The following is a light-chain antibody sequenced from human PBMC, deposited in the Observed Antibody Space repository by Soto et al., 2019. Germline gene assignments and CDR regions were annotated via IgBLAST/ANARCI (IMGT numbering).Light chain of an antibody. J-gene: IGKJ1*01. Sequence: DIVMTQSPLSLPVTPGEPASISCRSSQSLLHSNGYNYLDWYLQKPGQSPQLLIYLGSSRASGVPDRFSGSGSGTEFTLKISRVEAEDVGVYYCMQALQIPWTFGQGTKVEIK. V-gene: IGKV2-28*01. CDR2: LGS. CDR3: MQALQIPWT. CDR1: QSLLHSNGYNY.